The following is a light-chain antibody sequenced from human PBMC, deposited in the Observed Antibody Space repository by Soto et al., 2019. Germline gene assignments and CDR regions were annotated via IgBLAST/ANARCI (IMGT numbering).Light chain of an antibody. CDR2: GAS. V-gene: IGKV3-20*01. CDR1: QSVTSNY. CDR3: QQYGSSPGT. J-gene: IGKJ1*01. Sequence: EIVLTHSPGARSSSPGERVTLSCRASQSVTSNYLAWYQQKPGQSPRLLIFGASIRDTGLPDRFSGGGYGRDFTLTISRLEPEDSAVYYCQQYGSSPGTVGQGTKV.